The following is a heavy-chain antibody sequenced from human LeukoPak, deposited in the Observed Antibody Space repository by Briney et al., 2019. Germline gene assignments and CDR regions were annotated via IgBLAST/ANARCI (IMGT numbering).Heavy chain of an antibody. J-gene: IGHJ4*02. Sequence: ASVKVSCKASGYTFTSYYMHWVRQAPGQGLEWMGIINPSGGSTSYAQKFQSRVTMTRDTSTSTVYMELSSLRSEDTAVYYCARLLSRDHRTPVLNYYDSSGYYEDFDYWGQGTLVTVSS. V-gene: IGHV1-46*01. D-gene: IGHD3-22*01. CDR1: GYTFTSYY. CDR2: INPSGGST. CDR3: ARLLSRDHRTPVLNYYDSSGYYEDFDY.